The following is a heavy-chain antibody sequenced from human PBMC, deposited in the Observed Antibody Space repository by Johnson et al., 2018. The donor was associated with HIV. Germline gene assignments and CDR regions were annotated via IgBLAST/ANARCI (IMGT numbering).Heavy chain of an antibody. CDR3: ATPGGEEMATSRAFDI. CDR1: GFIFSSSA. V-gene: IGHV3-30*03. J-gene: IGHJ3*02. Sequence: QVQLVESGGGVVQPGRSLRLSCAASGFIFSSSAMHWVRQAPGKGLEWVAVISFDGSNKYYADSVKGRFTISSDNTKNSLYLQMNSRRAEDTAVYYCATPGGEEMATSRAFDIWGQGTMVTVSS. D-gene: IGHD5-24*01. CDR2: ISFDGSNK.